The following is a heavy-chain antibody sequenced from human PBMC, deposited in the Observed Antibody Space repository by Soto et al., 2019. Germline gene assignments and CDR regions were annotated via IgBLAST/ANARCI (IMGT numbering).Heavy chain of an antibody. D-gene: IGHD2-2*01. CDR2: ISWNSGSI. V-gene: IGHV3-9*01. Sequence: PGGSLRISCAASGFTLDGYAMHWVRQAPGKGLEWVSGISWNSGSIGYADSVKGRFTISRDNAKNSLYLQMNSLRAEDTALYYCAKDNGMGIYCSSICCYSERYYYYMYVRGKRTSVPVS. CDR1: GFTLDGYA. CDR3: AKDNGMGIYCSSICCYSERYYYYMYV. J-gene: IGHJ6*03.